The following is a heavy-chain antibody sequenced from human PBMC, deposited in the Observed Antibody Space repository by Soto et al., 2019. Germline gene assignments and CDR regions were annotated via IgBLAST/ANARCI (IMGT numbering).Heavy chain of an antibody. Sequence: GGSLRLSCAASGFTFSSYWMSWVRQAPGKGLEWVANIKQDGSGKYYVDSVKGRFTISRDNAKNSLYLQMNSLRAEDTAVYYGARDRLWFGELSSAFDIWGQGTMVTVSS. J-gene: IGHJ3*02. CDR2: IKQDGSGK. CDR1: GFTFSSYW. D-gene: IGHD3-10*01. V-gene: IGHV3-7*05. CDR3: ARDRLWFGELSSAFDI.